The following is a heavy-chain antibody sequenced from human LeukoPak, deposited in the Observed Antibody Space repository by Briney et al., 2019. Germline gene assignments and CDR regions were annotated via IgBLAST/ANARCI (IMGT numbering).Heavy chain of an antibody. V-gene: IGHV3-30*04. CDR1: GFTFGSYA. D-gene: IGHD1-26*01. J-gene: IGHJ4*02. Sequence: GGSLRLSCAASGFTFGSYAIHWVRQAPGKGLEWMAVISSDGGKKSYADSVKGRFTISRDNSKNTLYLQMDSLRVEDTAIYYCARDRAWDYLDSWDQGPLVTVSS. CDR3: ARDRAWDYLDS. CDR2: ISSDGGKK.